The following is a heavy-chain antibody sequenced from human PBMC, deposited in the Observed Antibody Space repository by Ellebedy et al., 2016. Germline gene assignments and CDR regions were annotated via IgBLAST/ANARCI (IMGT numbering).Heavy chain of an antibody. CDR3: ARDLMGGSYLSGKASYYFYGMDV. J-gene: IGHJ6*02. Sequence: GESLKISXAASGFTFSSYAMSWVRQAPGKGLEWVSAISGSGGSTYYADSVKGRFTISRDTSKNTLYLQMISLRAEDTAVYYCARDLMGGSYLSGKASYYFYGMDVWGQGTAVTVSS. V-gene: IGHV3-23*01. D-gene: IGHD1-26*01. CDR2: ISGSGGST. CDR1: GFTFSSYA.